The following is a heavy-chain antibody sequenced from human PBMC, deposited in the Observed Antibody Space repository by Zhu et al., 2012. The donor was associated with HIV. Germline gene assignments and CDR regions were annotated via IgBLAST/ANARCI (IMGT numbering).Heavy chain of an antibody. V-gene: IGHV3-11*04. D-gene: IGHD6-13*01. J-gene: IGHJ3*01. Sequence: QVQLVESGGGLVKPGGSLRLSCAASGFIFSDYYMSWIRQAPGKGLEWVSYISSSGNIIYYADSVKGRFTISRDNAKNSLYLQMNSLRAEDTAVYYCARDWYSSNWRDAFDVWGQGTMVTVSS. CDR2: ISSSGNII. CDR1: GFIFSDYY. CDR3: ARDWYSSNWRDAFDV.